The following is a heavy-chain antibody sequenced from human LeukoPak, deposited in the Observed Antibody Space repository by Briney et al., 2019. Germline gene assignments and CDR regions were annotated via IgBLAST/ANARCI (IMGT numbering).Heavy chain of an antibody. D-gene: IGHD3-3*01. J-gene: IGHJ4*02. CDR2: IDAGNGNT. V-gene: IGHV1-18*01. CDR3: ARVNDFWSGYYPFDY. CDR1: GFTFINYA. Sequence: ASVKVSCKASGFTFINYAIHWVRQAPGQGLERMGWIDAGNGNTNYAQKLQGRVTMTTDTSTSTAYMELRSLRSDDTAVYYCARVNDFWSGYYPFDYWGQGTLVTVSS.